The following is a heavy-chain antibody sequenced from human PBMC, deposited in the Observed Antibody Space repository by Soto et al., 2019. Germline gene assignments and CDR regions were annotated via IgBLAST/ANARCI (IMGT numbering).Heavy chain of an antibody. D-gene: IGHD6-13*01. CDR3: ARARATIAAAAIFDC. Sequence: SETLSLTCTVSGGSISSSSYYWGWIRQPPGKGLEWIGSIYYSGSTNYNPSLESRVIVSVDKSKNQFSLKLTSVTAADTAVYYCARARATIAAAAIFDCWGQGTLVTVPQ. J-gene: IGHJ4*02. V-gene: IGHV4-39*07. CDR2: IYYSGST. CDR1: GGSISSSSYY.